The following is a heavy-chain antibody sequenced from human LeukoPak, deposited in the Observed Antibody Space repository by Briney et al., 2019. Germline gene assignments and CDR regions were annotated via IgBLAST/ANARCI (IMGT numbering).Heavy chain of an antibody. J-gene: IGHJ4*02. D-gene: IGHD3-10*01. Sequence: NPGGSLRLSCAGSEFTFSSYSMHWVRQAPGKVLEWVSSISTSSSYINYADSVKGRFTISRDNAKKSLYLQMNSLRAEDTAVYYCARVYQGVSLFDGIDYWGQGTLVTVSS. CDR3: ARVYQGVSLFDGIDY. V-gene: IGHV3-21*01. CDR2: ISTSSSYI. CDR1: EFTFSSYS.